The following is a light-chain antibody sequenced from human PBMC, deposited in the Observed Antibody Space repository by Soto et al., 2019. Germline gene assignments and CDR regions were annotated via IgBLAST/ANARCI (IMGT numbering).Light chain of an antibody. CDR1: QTISQW. J-gene: IGKJ2*03. V-gene: IGKV1-5*01. Sequence: DIQMTQSPSTLSASLGDRVTITCRASQTISQWLAWYQQKPGKAPKLLIYDASSLETGVPSRFSGSGSGTEFALTISSLQPDDFVTYYCQQYNTWYSFGQGTKLEVK. CDR3: QQYNTWYS. CDR2: DAS.